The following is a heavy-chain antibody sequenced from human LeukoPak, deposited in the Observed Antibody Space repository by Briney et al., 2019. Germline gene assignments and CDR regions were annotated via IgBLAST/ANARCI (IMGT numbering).Heavy chain of an antibody. CDR1: EFTFSSYW. CDR2: INSDGSST. J-gene: IGHJ6*02. V-gene: IGHV3-74*01. Sequence: GGSLRLSCAASEFTFSSYWMHWVRHAPGRGLVWVSRINSDGSSTNYADSVKGRFTISRDNAKNTLYLQMNSLRAEDTAVYYCARHDYGDYVWGQGTTVTVSS. CDR3: ARHDYGDYV. D-gene: IGHD4-17*01.